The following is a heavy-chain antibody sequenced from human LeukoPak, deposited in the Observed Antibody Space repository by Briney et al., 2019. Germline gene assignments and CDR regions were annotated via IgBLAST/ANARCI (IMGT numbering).Heavy chain of an antibody. CDR1: GYTFTGYY. D-gene: IGHD3-16*02. CDR3: AILRLGELSSYFYYYYYMDV. V-gene: IGHV1-2*02. J-gene: IGHJ6*03. CDR2: INPNSGGT. Sequence: ASVKVSCKASGYTFTGYYMHWVRQAPGQGLEWMGWINPNSGGTNYAQKFQGRVTMTRDTSISTAYMELSRLRSEDTAVYYCAILRLGELSSYFYYYYYMDVWGKGTTVTISS.